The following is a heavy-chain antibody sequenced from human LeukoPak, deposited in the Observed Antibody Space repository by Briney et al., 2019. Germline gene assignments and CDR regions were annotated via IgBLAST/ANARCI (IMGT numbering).Heavy chain of an antibody. V-gene: IGHV3-9*01. J-gene: IGHJ5*02. D-gene: IGHD4-11*01. CDR1: GFTFDDYA. CDR2: ISWNSGRI. CDR3: VRDLYSDYNWFDP. Sequence: GRSLRLSCAASGFTFDDYAMHWVRQAPGKGLEWVSGISWNSGRIVYADSGKGRFNISRDNAKNTLYLQMNSLRVEDTAMYYCVRDLYSDYNWFDPWGQGTLVTVSS.